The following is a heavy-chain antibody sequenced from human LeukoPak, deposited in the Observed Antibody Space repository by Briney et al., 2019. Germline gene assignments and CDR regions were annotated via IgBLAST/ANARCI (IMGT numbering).Heavy chain of an antibody. J-gene: IGHJ4*02. Sequence: SETLSLTCTVSGGSISSYYWSWIRQPAGKGLEWIGRIYTSGSTNYNPSLKSRVTMSVDTSKNQFSLKLSSVTAADTAVYYGARDRSTGFDPDFFDYWGQGTLVTVSS. CDR3: ARDRSTGFDPDFFDY. V-gene: IGHV4-4*07. D-gene: IGHD3-3*01. CDR2: IYTSGST. CDR1: GGSISSYY.